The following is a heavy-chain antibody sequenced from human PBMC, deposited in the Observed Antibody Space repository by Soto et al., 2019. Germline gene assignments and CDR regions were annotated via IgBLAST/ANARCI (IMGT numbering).Heavy chain of an antibody. V-gene: IGHV3-30*18. CDR1: GFNFRNYG. D-gene: IGHD3-10*01. Sequence: QVQLVESGGGVVQPGRSLRLSCAASGFNFRNYGMHWIRQTPGKGLEWVAVISYDGSNKYYTDSVQGRFTISRDNSKNRLYLQMKSLRAEDTAVYYCAKDSHYISGSYGGFDPWGQGTLVTVSS. J-gene: IGHJ5*02. CDR3: AKDSHYISGSYGGFDP. CDR2: ISYDGSNK.